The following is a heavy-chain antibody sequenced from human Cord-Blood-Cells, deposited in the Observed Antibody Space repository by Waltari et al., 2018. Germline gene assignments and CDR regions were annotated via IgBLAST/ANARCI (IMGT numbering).Heavy chain of an antibody. V-gene: IGHV1-2*02. CDR3: ARISSSWYAFDI. J-gene: IGHJ3*02. CDR1: GYTFTGYY. Sequence: QVQLVQSGAEVKKPGASVKVSCKASGYTFTGYYMHWVRQAPGQRLEWRRWINPNRGGTNEAQKLQGRVTRTRDTSSSTAYRELSRLRSDDTAVYYCARISSSWYAFDIWGQGTMVTVSS. D-gene: IGHD6-13*01. CDR2: INPNRGGT.